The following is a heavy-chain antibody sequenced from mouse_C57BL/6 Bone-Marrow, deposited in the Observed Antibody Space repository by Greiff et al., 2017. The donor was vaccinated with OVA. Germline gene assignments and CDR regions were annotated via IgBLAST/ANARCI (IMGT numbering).Heavy chain of an antibody. CDR3: ARRSLGYFDV. CDR1: GFTFSDYG. J-gene: IGHJ1*03. Sequence: EVKLVESGGGLVKPGGSLKLSCAASGFTFSDYGMHWVRQAPEKGLEWVAYISSGSSTIYYADTVKGRFTISRDNAKNTLFLQMTSLRSADTAMYYCARRSLGYFDVWGTGTTVTVSS. V-gene: IGHV5-17*01. CDR2: ISSGSSTI.